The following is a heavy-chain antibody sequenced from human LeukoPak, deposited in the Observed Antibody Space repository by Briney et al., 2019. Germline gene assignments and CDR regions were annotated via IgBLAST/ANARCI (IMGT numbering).Heavy chain of an antibody. CDR1: GFTFSSYW. D-gene: IGHD3-22*01. CDR3: ARDYYGSTGPLTY. V-gene: IGHV3-7*01. Sequence: GGSLRLSCAASGFTFSSYWMSWVRQAPGKGLEWVANIKQDGSEKFYVDSVKGRFTISRDNAKNSLYLQMNSLRAEDTAVYFCARDYYGSTGPLTYWGRGALVTVSS. J-gene: IGHJ4*02. CDR2: IKQDGSEK.